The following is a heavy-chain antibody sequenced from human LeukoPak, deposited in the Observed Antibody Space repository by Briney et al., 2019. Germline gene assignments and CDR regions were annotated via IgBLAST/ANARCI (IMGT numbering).Heavy chain of an antibody. V-gene: IGHV4-59*04. CDR1: GGSSSSYY. CDR3: ARHARYYDSSGSTNWFDP. Sequence: SETLSLTCTVSGGSSSSYYWSWIRQPPGKGLEWIGYIYYSGSTYYNPSLKSRVTISVDTSKNQFSLKLSSVTAADTAVYYCARHARYYDSSGSTNWFDPWGQGTLVTVSS. CDR2: IYYSGST. D-gene: IGHD3-22*01. J-gene: IGHJ5*02.